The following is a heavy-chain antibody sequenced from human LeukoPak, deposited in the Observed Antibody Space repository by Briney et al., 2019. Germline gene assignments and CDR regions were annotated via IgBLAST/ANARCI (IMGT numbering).Heavy chain of an antibody. V-gene: IGHV3-48*03. CDR3: ARLYYGSGSYYNEPSDY. CDR2: ISSSGSTI. Sequence: PGGSLRLSCASSGFTFSSYEMNWVRQAPGKGLEGVSYISSSGSTIYYADSVKGRFTISRDNAKNSLYLQMNSLRAEDTAVYYCARLYYGSGSYYNEPSDYWGQGTLVTVSS. J-gene: IGHJ4*02. CDR1: GFTFSSYE. D-gene: IGHD3-10*01.